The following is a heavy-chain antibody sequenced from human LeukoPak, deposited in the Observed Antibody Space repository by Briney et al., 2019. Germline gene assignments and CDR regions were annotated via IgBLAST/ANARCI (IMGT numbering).Heavy chain of an antibody. CDR1: GFTFSSYA. D-gene: IGHD1-26*01. Sequence: GGSLRLSCAASGFTFSSYAMSWVRQAPGKGLEWVSAISGSGGSTYYADSVKGRFTISRDNSKSTLYLQMNSLRAEDTAVYYCAKDQGEVGATQAFDIWGQGTMVTVSS. J-gene: IGHJ3*02. V-gene: IGHV3-23*01. CDR3: AKDQGEVGATQAFDI. CDR2: ISGSGGST.